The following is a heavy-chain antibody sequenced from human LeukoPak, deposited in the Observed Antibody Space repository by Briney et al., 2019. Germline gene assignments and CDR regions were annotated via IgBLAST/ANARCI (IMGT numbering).Heavy chain of an antibody. CDR3: ARDLGVRGVFDY. CDR2: ISSSGSII. CDR1: GFTFSYYE. D-gene: IGHD3-10*01. V-gene: IGHV3-48*03. Sequence: GGSLRLSCAASGFTFSYYEMSWVRQAPGKGLEWVSYISSSGSIIYYADFVKGRFTISRDNAKNSLYLQMNSLRAEDTAVYHCARDLGVRGVFDYWGQGTLVTVAS. J-gene: IGHJ4*02.